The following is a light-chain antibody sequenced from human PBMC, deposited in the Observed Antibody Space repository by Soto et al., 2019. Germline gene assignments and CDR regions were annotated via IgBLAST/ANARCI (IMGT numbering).Light chain of an antibody. J-gene: IGLJ3*02. V-gene: IGLV2-23*02. CDR1: SSDIGSYNL. CDR3: CSYAGSSTLL. CDR2: AVS. Sequence: QSALTQPASVSGSPGQSITVSCTGTSSDIGSYNLVSWYQHHPGKAPKLMIYAVSKRPSGVSSRFSGSKSGNTASLTISGLQAEDEADYFCCSYAGSSTLLFGGGTQLTV.